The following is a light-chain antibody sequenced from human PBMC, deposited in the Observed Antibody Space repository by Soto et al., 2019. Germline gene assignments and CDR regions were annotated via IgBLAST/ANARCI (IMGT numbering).Light chain of an antibody. Sequence: QSVLTQPASVSGSPGQSITISCTGTNSDVGGLNYVSWYQHHPGNAPKLIIYEVSYRPSGVSDRFSGSKSDNTASLTISGLQTDDEADYYCSSFAPGRIYVFGSGTKVTV. J-gene: IGLJ1*01. CDR2: EVS. V-gene: IGLV2-14*01. CDR3: SSFAPGRIYV. CDR1: NSDVGGLNY.